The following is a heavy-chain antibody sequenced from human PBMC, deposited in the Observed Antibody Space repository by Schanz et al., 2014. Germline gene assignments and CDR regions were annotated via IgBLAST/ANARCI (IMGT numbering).Heavy chain of an antibody. Sequence: EVQLVESGGGLVQPGGSLRLSCTASGFTFSDYWMSWVRQAPGKGPEWVANIKHDGSVKDYVDSVEGRFTISRDNAKNSLYLQMTSLRAEDTALYYCARDRRNADLDYWGQGTLVTVSS. J-gene: IGHJ4*02. CDR3: ARDRRNADLDY. D-gene: IGHD1-1*01. V-gene: IGHV3-7*01. CDR1: GFTFSDYW. CDR2: IKHDGSVK.